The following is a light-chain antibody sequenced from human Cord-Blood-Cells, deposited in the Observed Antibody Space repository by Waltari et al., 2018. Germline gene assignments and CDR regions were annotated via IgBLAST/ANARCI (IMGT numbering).Light chain of an antibody. CDR2: GAS. CDR3: QQYGSSPT. Sequence: IVLTQSPGTLSLSPGERATLPCRASQSVSSSYLAWYQQKPGQAPRLLIYGASSRATSIPDRFSGSGSETDFTLAISRLEPEDFAVYYCQQYGSSPTFGQGTRLEIK. CDR1: QSVSSSY. V-gene: IGKV3-20*01. J-gene: IGKJ5*01.